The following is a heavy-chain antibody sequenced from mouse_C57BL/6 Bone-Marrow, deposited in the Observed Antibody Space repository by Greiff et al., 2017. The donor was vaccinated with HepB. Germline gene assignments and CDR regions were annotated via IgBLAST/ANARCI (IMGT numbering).Heavy chain of an antibody. CDR1: GYTFTSYW. J-gene: IGHJ2*01. CDR3: ARGWLLGY. Sequence: VQLQQPGAELVMPGASVKLSCKASGYTFTSYWMHWVKQRPGQGLEWIGEIDPSDSYTNYNQKFKGKSTLTVDKSSSTAYMQPSSLTSEDSAVYYCARGWLLGYWGQGTTLTVSS. V-gene: IGHV1-69*01. CDR2: IDPSDSYT. D-gene: IGHD2-3*01.